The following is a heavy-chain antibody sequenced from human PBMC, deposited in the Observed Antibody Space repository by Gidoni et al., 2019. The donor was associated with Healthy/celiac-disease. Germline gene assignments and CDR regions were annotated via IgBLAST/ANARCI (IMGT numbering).Heavy chain of an antibody. CDR1: GFTFSSYS. CDR2: ISSSSSTI. Sequence: EVQLVESGGGLVQPGGSLRLSCAASGFTFSSYSMNWVRQAPGKGLERVSYISSSSSTIYYADSVKGRFTISRDNAKNSLYLQMNSLRAEDTAVYYCARGGYCSSTSCYYYGMDVWGQGTTVTVSS. J-gene: IGHJ6*02. D-gene: IGHD2-2*01. V-gene: IGHV3-48*01. CDR3: ARGGYCSSTSCYYYGMDV.